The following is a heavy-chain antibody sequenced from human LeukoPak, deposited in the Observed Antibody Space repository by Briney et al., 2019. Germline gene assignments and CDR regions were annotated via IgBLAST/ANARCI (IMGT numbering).Heavy chain of an antibody. D-gene: IGHD2-2*01. CDR1: GGSISSSY. Sequence: SETLSLTCTVSGGSISSSYWSWIRQSPGKGLEWIGYFYDTVSTKYNPSLKRRVSISTDTSKNQLSLKLNSVTAADTAVYYCARHGAFLTRGFCSSSNRYVGGLQTWGQGIMVSVSS. V-gene: IGHV4-59*08. CDR2: FYDTVST. CDR3: ARHGAFLTRGFCSSSNRYVGGLQT. J-gene: IGHJ3*01.